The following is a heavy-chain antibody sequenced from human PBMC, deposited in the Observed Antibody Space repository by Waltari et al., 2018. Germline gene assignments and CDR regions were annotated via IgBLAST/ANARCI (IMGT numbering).Heavy chain of an antibody. V-gene: IGHV4-34*01. CDR3: AREWISLILGATSAFDI. J-gene: IGHJ3*02. CDR2: INQSVST. Sequence: QVQLQQWGAGLLKPSETLSLTCAVYGGSFSGYYWSWIRQPPGQGLGWIGEINQSVSTNDNPSLKSRVTISVDTSKNPSSLKLSLVPAADTAVDYCAREWISLILGATSAFDIWGQGTMVTVSS. CDR1: GGSFSGYY. D-gene: IGHD1-26*01.